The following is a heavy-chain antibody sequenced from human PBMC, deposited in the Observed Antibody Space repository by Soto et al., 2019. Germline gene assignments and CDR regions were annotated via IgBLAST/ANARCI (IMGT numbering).Heavy chain of an antibody. CDR3: AKDTSSSPYYMDV. D-gene: IGHD2-2*01. J-gene: IGHJ6*03. CDR2: ITGSTGTT. V-gene: IGHV3-23*01. CDR1: GFTFSNFA. Sequence: EVQVLESGGGSVQPGGSLRLSCAASGFTFSNFAMSWVRHAPGKGLEWVSEITGSTGTTYYADPVKGRFVISRDNSKNTLHLQMNSQRAEDTAVYYCAKDTSSSPYYMDVWGKGTTVTVSS.